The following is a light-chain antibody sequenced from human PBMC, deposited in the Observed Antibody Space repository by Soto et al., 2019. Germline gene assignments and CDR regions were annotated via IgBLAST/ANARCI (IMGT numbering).Light chain of an antibody. CDR2: DVT. CDR1: SSDVGGYNY. J-gene: IGLJ1*01. Sequence: QSALTQPASVSGSPGQSITISCTGTSSDVGGYNYVSWYQQHPGKAPKLMIFDVTIRPSGVSNRFSGSKSGNTASLTISGLQAEDEADSYCSSYTSGSVYVFGTGTKVTVL. V-gene: IGLV2-14*01. CDR3: SSYTSGSVYV.